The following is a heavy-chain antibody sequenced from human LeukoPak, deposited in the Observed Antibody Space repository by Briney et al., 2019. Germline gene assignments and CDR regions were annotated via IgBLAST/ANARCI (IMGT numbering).Heavy chain of an antibody. CDR1: GGSISSYY. D-gene: IGHD1-26*01. Sequence: PSETLSLTCTVSGGSISSYYWSWVRQPPGKGLEWIGYMYYSGSTNYNPSLKSRVTISVDTSKNQFSLKLSSVTAADTAVYYCASLYSGSYDTGSFDYFNYWGQGTLVTVSS. CDR3: ASLYSGSYDTGSFDYFNY. V-gene: IGHV4-59*01. CDR2: MYYSGST. J-gene: IGHJ4*02.